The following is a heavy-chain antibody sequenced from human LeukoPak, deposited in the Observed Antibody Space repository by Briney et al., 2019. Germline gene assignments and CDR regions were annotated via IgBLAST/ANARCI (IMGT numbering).Heavy chain of an antibody. CDR3: ARGQLEGYSFDY. D-gene: IGHD1-1*01. J-gene: IGHJ4*02. V-gene: IGHV3-48*04. Sequence: GGSLRLSCAASGFTFSSYAMSWVRQAPGKGLEWVSYISSSGSTIYYADSVKGRFTISRDNAKNSLYLQMNSLRAEDTAVYYCARGQLEGYSFDYWGQGTLVTVSS. CDR2: ISSSGSTI. CDR1: GFTFSSYA.